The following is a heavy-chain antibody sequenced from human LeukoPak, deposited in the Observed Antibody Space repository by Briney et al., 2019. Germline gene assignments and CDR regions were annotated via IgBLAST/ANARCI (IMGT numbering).Heavy chain of an antibody. D-gene: IGHD6-13*01. Sequence: SETLSLTCTVSGYSISSGYYWGWIRQPPGKGLEWIGSIYHSGSTYYNPSLKSRVTISVDTSKNQFSLKLSSVTAADTAVYYCAREDQGIAAAGTDYWGQGTLVTVSS. J-gene: IGHJ4*02. CDR3: AREDQGIAAAGTDY. CDR1: GYSISSGYY. V-gene: IGHV4-38-2*02. CDR2: IYHSGST.